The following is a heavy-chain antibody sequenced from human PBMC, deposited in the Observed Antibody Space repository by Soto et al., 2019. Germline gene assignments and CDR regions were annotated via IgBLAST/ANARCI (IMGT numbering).Heavy chain of an antibody. CDR3: ARSFRPIVVVPAGNYYYYMDV. Sequence: QVLLVESGGGVVQPGRSLRLSCAASGFTFSSYGMHWVRQAPGKGLEWVAVIWYDGSNKYYADSVKGRFTISRDNSKNTLYLQMNSLRAENTAVYYCARSFRPIVVVPAGNYYYYMDVWGNGTTVTVSS. J-gene: IGHJ6*03. D-gene: IGHD2-2*01. CDR1: GFTFSSYG. V-gene: IGHV3-33*01. CDR2: IWYDGSNK.